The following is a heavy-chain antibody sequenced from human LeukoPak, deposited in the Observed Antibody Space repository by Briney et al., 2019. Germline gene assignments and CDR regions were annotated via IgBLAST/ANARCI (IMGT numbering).Heavy chain of an antibody. D-gene: IGHD4-23*01. CDR3: VRHDGRSGGTMGALDS. V-gene: IGHV4-39*01. CDR1: GGSISSGSHH. CDR2: IYYSRTT. J-gene: IGHJ4*02. Sequence: SETLSLTCPVSGGSISSGSHHWGWFRQSPGKGLAWIGSIYYSRTTYYNPSLNSRVTISVVTSKHQFSLQLNSVTAADTAVYYCVRHDGRSGGTMGALDSWGQGSLVTVSS.